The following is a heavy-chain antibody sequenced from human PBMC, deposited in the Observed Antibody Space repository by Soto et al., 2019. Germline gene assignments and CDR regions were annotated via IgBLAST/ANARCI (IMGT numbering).Heavy chain of an antibody. Sequence: QVQLQESGPGLVKPSETLSLTCTVSGCSISSYYWSWIRRPPGKGLEWIGYIHYNGITNYNPSLKSRVTLSLDTTKDQFPLKLSSVTAADTAVYYCARHDSRGGAYDVWGQGTMVAVSS. CDR1: GCSISSYY. J-gene: IGHJ3*01. V-gene: IGHV4-59*08. CDR2: IHYNGIT. D-gene: IGHD2-21*01. CDR3: ARHDSRGGAYDV.